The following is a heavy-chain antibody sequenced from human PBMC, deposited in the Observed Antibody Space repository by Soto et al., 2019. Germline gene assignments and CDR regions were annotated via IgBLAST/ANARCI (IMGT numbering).Heavy chain of an antibody. Sequence: QVQLQESGPGLVKPSQTLSLTCTVSGGSISSGGYYWSWIRQPPGQGLEWIGYIYYSGRTYYTPSLQSRVTISVDTSKNQFSLKLSSVTAADTAVYYCARGIGGSPYNWFDPWGQGTLVTVAS. V-gene: IGHV4-31*03. CDR3: ARGIGGSPYNWFDP. CDR2: IYYSGRT. J-gene: IGHJ5*02. CDR1: GGSISSGGYY. D-gene: IGHD2-15*01.